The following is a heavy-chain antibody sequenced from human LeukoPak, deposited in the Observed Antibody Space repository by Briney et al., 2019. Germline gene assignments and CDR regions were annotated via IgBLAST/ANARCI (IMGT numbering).Heavy chain of an antibody. CDR3: ARDLDYDSSGYPSVGY. Sequence: ASVKVSCKASGYTFTGYYMHWVRQAPGQGLEWMGWINPNSGGTNYAQKFQGRVTMTRDTSISTAYMELSRLRSDDTAVYYCARDLDYDSSGYPSVGYWGQGTLVTVSS. CDR1: GYTFTGYY. J-gene: IGHJ4*02. D-gene: IGHD3-22*01. V-gene: IGHV1-2*02. CDR2: INPNSGGT.